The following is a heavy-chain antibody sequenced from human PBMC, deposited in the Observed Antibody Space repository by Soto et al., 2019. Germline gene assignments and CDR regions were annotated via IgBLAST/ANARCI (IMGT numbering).Heavy chain of an antibody. CDR2: LSDSGGSI. CDR3: AKVSSSWYAGFFDL. Sequence: EVQLLESGGGLVQPGGSLRLSCTASGFTFSSHAMTWVRQAPGKGLEWVSGLSDSGGSIYYADSVKGRFTISRDNSMNTLYLQMKTLSDEDTAVYYCAKVSSSWYAGFFDLWGQGTLVTVSS. V-gene: IGHV3-23*01. D-gene: IGHD6-13*01. CDR1: GFTFSSHA. J-gene: IGHJ4*02.